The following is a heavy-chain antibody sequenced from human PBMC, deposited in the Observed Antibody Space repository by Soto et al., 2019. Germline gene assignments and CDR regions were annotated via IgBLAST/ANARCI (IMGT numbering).Heavy chain of an antibody. CDR3: ARISARRNDFDV. V-gene: IGHV1-18*01. Sequence: QVQLVQSGAEVKNPGSSVKVSCQASNYLFGAFGISWVRQAPGQGLAWMGWITPYNGNTHFAEKFQDRVTMTAAKYTTTAYMEVRSLKSDDKTVYFYARISARRNDFDVWGQGKVVTVSS. J-gene: IGHJ3*01. CDR2: ITPYNGNT. CDR1: NYLFGAFG.